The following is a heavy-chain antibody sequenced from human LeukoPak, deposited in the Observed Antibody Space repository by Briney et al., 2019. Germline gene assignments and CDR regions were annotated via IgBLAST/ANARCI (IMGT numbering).Heavy chain of an antibody. J-gene: IGHJ2*01. CDR2: INPNSGGT. CDR1: GYTFTGYY. V-gene: IGHV1-2*04. D-gene: IGHD4-17*01. CDR3: ARTTILPAQYGDYWYFDL. Sequence: ASVKVSCKASGYTFTGYYMHWVRQAPGQGLEWMGWINPNSGGTNYAQKFQGWVTMTRDTSISTAYMELSRLRSDDTAVYYCARTTILPAQYGDYWYFDLWGRGTLVTVSS.